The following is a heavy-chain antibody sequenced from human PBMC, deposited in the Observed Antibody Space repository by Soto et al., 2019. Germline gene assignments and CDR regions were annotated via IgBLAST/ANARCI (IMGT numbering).Heavy chain of an antibody. V-gene: IGHV3-23*01. CDR2: ISGSADST. D-gene: IGHD6-19*01. Sequence: EVQLLESGGNSVQPGGSLRFSCAASGFTFRNYAMTWVRQAPGRGLEWVSLISGSADSTFYADSLKGRFTISRDNSKSTLYLQVNSLRAEDSAIYYCARVYSSGWYLGYYFDYWGQGTLVTVSS. CDR1: GFTFRNYA. J-gene: IGHJ4*02. CDR3: ARVYSSGWYLGYYFDY.